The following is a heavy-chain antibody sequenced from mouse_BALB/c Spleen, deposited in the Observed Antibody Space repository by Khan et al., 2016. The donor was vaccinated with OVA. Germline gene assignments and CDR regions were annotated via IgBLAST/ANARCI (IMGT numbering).Heavy chain of an antibody. J-gene: IGHJ3*01. V-gene: IGHV9-3-1*01. Sequence: QIQLVQSGPELKKPGETVKISCKASGYTFTNYGMNWVKQAPGKGLKWMGWINTYTGEPTYADDFKGRFAFSLETSASPAYLQINNRKHEDTATYFCARSNGNYWIAYWGQGTLVTVSA. CDR1: GYTFTNYG. CDR3: ARSNGNYWIAY. CDR2: INTYTGEP. D-gene: IGHD2-1*01.